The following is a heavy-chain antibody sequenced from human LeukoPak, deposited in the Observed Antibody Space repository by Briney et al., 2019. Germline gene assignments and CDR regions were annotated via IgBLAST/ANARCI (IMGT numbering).Heavy chain of an antibody. V-gene: IGHV4-59*01. D-gene: IGHD4-23*01. Sequence: SETPSLTCTVSGGSISSYYWSWIRQPPGKGLELIGYIYDSGSTNYNPSLKSRVTISVDTSKNQFSLKLSSVTAADTAVYYCARDGGNYFDYWGQGTLVSVSS. J-gene: IGHJ4*02. CDR1: GGSISSYY. CDR3: ARDGGNYFDY. CDR2: IYDSGST.